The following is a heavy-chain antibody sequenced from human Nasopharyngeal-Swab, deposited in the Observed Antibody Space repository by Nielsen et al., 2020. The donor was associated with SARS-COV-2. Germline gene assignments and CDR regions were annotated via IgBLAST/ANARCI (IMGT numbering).Heavy chain of an antibody. Sequence: GESLKISCQVSGDRFTNEWIGWVRQMPGKGLEYMGIIYPGDSETRYSPSFQGQVTISADKSINTVYLQWGSLKASDSAMYYCGRRRDGYTNTGFDYWGQGTLVTVSS. V-gene: IGHV5-51*01. D-gene: IGHD5-24*01. CDR3: GRRRDGYTNTGFDY. J-gene: IGHJ4*02. CDR2: IYPGDSET. CDR1: GDRFTNEW.